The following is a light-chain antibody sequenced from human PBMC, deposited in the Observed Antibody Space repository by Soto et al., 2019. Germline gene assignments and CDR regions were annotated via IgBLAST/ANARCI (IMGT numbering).Light chain of an antibody. Sequence: QSALTQPPSASGSPGQSVTISCTGTSSDVGAYNSVSWYQQHPGKAPKLMIYEVIKRPSGVPDRFSGSKSDNTASLTVSGLQAEDEAVYYCRSYAGSNTFVVFGGGTQLTV. CDR2: EVI. CDR1: SSDVGAYNS. CDR3: RSYAGSNTFVV. V-gene: IGLV2-8*01. J-gene: IGLJ2*01.